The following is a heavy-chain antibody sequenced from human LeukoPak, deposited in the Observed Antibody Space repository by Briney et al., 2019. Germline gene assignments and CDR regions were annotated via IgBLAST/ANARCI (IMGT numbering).Heavy chain of an antibody. Sequence: ASVKVSCKASGYTFTTYGISWVRQAPGQGLEWMGWVSGNNGNANYAQKLQGRVTMTTDTSTNTAYMELRSLRSDDTAVYYCARAGVAATWARFDPWGQGTLVTVSS. V-gene: IGHV1-18*01. CDR2: VSGNNGNA. CDR1: GYTFTTYG. D-gene: IGHD2-15*01. CDR3: ARAGVAATWARFDP. J-gene: IGHJ5*02.